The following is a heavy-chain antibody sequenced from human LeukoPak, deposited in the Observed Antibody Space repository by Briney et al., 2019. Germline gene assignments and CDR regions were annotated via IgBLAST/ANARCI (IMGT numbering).Heavy chain of an antibody. Sequence: SVKVSCKASGGTFSSYAISWVRQAPGQGLEWMGGIIPIFGTANYAQKFQGRVTITADESTSTAYMELSSLRSEDTAVYYCAREDVDTAMVTSWGQGTLVTVSS. D-gene: IGHD5-18*01. CDR2: IIPIFGTA. J-gene: IGHJ4*02. CDR3: AREDVDTAMVTS. CDR1: GGTFSSYA. V-gene: IGHV1-69*01.